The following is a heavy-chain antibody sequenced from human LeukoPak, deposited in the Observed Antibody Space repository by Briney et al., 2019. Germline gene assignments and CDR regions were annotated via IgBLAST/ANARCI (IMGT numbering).Heavy chain of an antibody. V-gene: IGHV4-39*01. J-gene: IGHJ5*02. D-gene: IGHD6-13*01. CDR1: GGSISSSSDY. Sequence: NSSGTLSLTCTASGGSISSSSDYWGWIRQPPGKGLEWIGSIYYSGSTYNNPSLKSRVTISVDTSKNQFSLKLSSVTAADTAVYYCARHDGPRVYSEFDPRGQGTLVTVSS. CDR2: IYYSGST. CDR3: ARHDGPRVYSEFDP.